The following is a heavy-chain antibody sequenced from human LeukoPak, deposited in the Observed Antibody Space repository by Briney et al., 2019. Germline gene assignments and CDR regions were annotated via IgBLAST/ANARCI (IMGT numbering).Heavy chain of an antibody. D-gene: IGHD3-16*01. Sequence: SGGSLRLSCAVSGFTFDDYGMSWVRQAPGKGLDWVSGINWNGGSTGYADSVKGRFTISRDNAKNSLYLQMNSLRAEDTALYYCAREQPFGDDAFDIWGQGTMVTVSS. CDR1: GFTFDDYG. V-gene: IGHV3-20*04. J-gene: IGHJ3*02. CDR2: INWNGGST. CDR3: AREQPFGDDAFDI.